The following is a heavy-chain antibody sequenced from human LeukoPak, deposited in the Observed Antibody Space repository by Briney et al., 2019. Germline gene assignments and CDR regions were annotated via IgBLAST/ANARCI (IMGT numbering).Heavy chain of an antibody. J-gene: IGHJ1*01. CDR2: ISGSGGST. CDR1: GFTFSSYA. V-gene: IGHV3-23*01. D-gene: IGHD6-19*01. CDR3: AKSIGLLPEYFQH. Sequence: GGSLRLSCAASGFTFSSYAMSWVRQASGKGLEWVSAISGSGGSTYYADSVKGRFTISRDNSKNTLYLQMNSLRAEDTAVYYCAKSIGLLPEYFQHWGQGTLVTVSS.